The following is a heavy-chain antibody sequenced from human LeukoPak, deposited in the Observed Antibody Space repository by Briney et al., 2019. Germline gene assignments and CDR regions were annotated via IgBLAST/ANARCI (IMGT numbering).Heavy chain of an antibody. CDR2: IYYSGST. D-gene: IGHD2-2*02. Sequence: PSETLSLTCTVSGGSISSYYWSWIRQPPGKGLEWSGYIYYSGSTNYNPSLKSRVTISADTSKTHFSLKLTSVTAADTAVYYCARSQYPYCRDTTCYNWYFDLWGRGTLVTVSS. V-gene: IGHV4-59*01. J-gene: IGHJ2*01. CDR1: GGSISSYY. CDR3: ARSQYPYCRDTTCYNWYFDL.